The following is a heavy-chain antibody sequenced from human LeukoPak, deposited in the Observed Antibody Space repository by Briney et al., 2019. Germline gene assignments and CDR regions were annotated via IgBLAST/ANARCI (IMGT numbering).Heavy chain of an antibody. V-gene: IGHV4-59*08. CDR1: GGSISSYY. CDR3: ARQAYSSGFDYIDY. CDR2: TYYSGST. D-gene: IGHD6-19*01. Sequence: PSETLSLTCTVSGGSISSYYWSWIRQPPGKGLELIGFTYYSGSTSYNPSLKSRVTISVDTSKSQFSLKLSSVIAADTAVYYCARQAYSSGFDYIDYWGQGTLVTVSS. J-gene: IGHJ4*02.